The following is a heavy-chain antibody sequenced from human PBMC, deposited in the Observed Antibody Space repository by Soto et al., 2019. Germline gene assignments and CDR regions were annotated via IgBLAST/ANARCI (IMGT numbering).Heavy chain of an antibody. D-gene: IGHD3-10*01. V-gene: IGHV3-30*18. Sequence: PGGSLRLSCAASGFTFSSYGMHWVRQAPGKGLEWVAVISYDGSNKYYADSVKGRFTISRDNSKNTLYLQMNSLRAEDTAVYYCAKDGGGGMVRGLIYYYYGMDVWGQGTTVTVSS. J-gene: IGHJ6*02. CDR2: ISYDGSNK. CDR3: AKDGGGGMVRGLIYYYYGMDV. CDR1: GFTFSSYG.